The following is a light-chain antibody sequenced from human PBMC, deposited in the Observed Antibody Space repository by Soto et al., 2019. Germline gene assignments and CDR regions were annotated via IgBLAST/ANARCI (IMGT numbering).Light chain of an antibody. CDR1: QSISRL. V-gene: IGKV1-5*01. Sequence: DIEMTQSPSTLSASVGDRVTITCRGSQSISRLLAWYQQKPGKAPKLLIHDASSLESGVPSRFRGSRSGSEFTLTISGLQPADFATYYCQQYTNYSYTCGQGTKVEIK. J-gene: IGKJ2*01. CDR2: DAS. CDR3: QQYTNYSYT.